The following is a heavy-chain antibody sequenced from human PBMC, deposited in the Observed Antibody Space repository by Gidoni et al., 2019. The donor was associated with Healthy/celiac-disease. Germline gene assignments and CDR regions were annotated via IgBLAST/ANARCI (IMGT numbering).Heavy chain of an antibody. CDR2: ISGSGGST. V-gene: IGHV3-23*01. D-gene: IGHD2-15*01. J-gene: IGHJ4*02. Sequence: EVQLLESGRALVQPGGSLRLSCAASGFTFSNYAMSWVRQAPGKGLEWVSIISGSGGSTYYADSVKGRFTISRHNSKNTLYLQMNSLRAEDTAVYYCAKGIIGWPTPFDYWGQGTLVTVSS. CDR3: AKGIIGWPTPFDY. CDR1: GFTFSNYA.